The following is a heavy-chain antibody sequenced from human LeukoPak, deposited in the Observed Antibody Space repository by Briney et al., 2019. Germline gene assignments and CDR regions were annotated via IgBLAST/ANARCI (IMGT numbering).Heavy chain of an antibody. CDR1: GFTFSSYS. CDR3: AREPQAMVRGTYDY. V-gene: IGHV3-21*01. CDR2: ISSSSSCI. Sequence: GGSLRLSCAASGFTFSSYSMNWVRQAPGKGLEWVSSISSSSSCIYYADSVKGRFTISRDNAKNSLYLQMNSLRAEDAAVYYCAREPQAMVRGTYDYWGQGTLVTVSS. D-gene: IGHD3-10*01. J-gene: IGHJ4*02.